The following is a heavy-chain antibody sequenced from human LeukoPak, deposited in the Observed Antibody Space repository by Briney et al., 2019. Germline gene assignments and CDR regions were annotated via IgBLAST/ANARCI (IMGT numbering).Heavy chain of an antibody. V-gene: IGHV3-48*01. J-gene: IGHJ6*03. CDR3: AKTSSSPYMDV. CDR1: GFTFSSYS. D-gene: IGHD6-6*01. CDR2: ITYNSGTI. Sequence: GGSLRLSCAASGFTFSSYSMNWVRQAPGKGLEWVSYITYNSGTIYYTDSVKGRFTISRDNAKNSLYLQINSLRAEDTAVYYCAKTSSSPYMDVWGKGTTVTVSS.